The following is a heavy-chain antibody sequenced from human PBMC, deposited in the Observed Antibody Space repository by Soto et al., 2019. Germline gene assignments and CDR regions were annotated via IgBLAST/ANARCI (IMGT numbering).Heavy chain of an antibody. CDR1: GYIFSTYW. CDR3: ARVSPAFDWLSKSRGCFDP. V-gene: IGHV5-51*01. CDR2: IYPGDSDT. D-gene: IGHD3-9*01. J-gene: IGHJ5*02. Sequence: PGESLKISCQGSGYIFSTYWIGWVRQLPGKGLEWMGIIYPGDSDTKYSPSFQGHISISADNSISTAYLQWSSLKASDTAIYYCARVSPAFDWLSKSRGCFDPWGPGTLVIGSS.